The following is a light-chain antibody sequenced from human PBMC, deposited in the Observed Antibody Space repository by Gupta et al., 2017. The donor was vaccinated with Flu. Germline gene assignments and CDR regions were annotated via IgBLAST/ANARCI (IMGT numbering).Light chain of an antibody. J-gene: IGKJ2*01. CDR3: RQFLQTPYT. CDR2: LGS. CDR1: QSLMQSDGRDY. V-gene: IGKV2-28*01. Sequence: DIVMTQSPLSLPVTPGEPPSITCRSTQSLMQSDGRDYLAWFLQKPGQSPRLLIYLGSSRASGVPDRFSGSGSGTDFTLKLSRVEAEDVGVYYCRQFLQTPYTFGQGTKLDIK.